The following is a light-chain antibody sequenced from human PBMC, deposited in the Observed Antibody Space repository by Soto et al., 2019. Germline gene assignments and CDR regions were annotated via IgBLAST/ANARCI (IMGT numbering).Light chain of an antibody. J-gene: IGKJ3*01. CDR3: QQYYSTPFT. CDR2: WAS. CDR1: QRVLYSSNNKNY. Sequence: DIVMTQSPDSLAVYLGERATINCKSSQRVLYSSNNKNYLAWYQQKPGQPPKLLIYWASTRQSGVPHRFSGSGSGTDFTLTISSLQAEDVAVYYCQQYYSTPFTFGPGTKVDIK. V-gene: IGKV4-1*01.